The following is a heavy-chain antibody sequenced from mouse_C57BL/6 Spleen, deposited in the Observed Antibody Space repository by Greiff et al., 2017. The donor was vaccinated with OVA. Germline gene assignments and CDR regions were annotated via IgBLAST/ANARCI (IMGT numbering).Heavy chain of an antibody. V-gene: IGHV3-6*01. J-gene: IGHJ1*03. CDR1: GYSITSGYY. D-gene: IGHD2-5*01. Sequence: EVHLVESGPGLVKPSQSLSLTCSVTGYSITSGYYWNWIRQFPGNKLEWMGYISYDGSNNYNPSLKNRISITRDTSKNQFFLKLNSVTTEDTATYYCARVYSNYAYFDVWGTGTTVTVSS. CDR2: ISYDGSN. CDR3: ARVYSNYAYFDV.